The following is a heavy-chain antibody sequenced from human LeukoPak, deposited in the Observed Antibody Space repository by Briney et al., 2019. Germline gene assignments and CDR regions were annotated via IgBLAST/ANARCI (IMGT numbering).Heavy chain of an antibody. CDR3: ARGSAWNPDY. CDR2: INSDGSAT. Sequence: PGGSLRLSCAASGFTFGSPWMHWVRQAPGKGLVWVSRINSDGSATAYADSVKGRFTISRDNAENTLYLQMNSLRAEDTAVYYCARGSAWNPDYWGQGTLVTVSS. V-gene: IGHV3-74*01. J-gene: IGHJ4*02. D-gene: IGHD1-1*01. CDR1: GFTFGSPW.